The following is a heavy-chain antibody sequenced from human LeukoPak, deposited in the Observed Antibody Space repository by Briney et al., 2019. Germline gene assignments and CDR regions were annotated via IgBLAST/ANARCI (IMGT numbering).Heavy chain of an antibody. CDR1: GFTFSSYG. D-gene: IGHD6-13*01. V-gene: IGHV3-30*02. CDR3: AKEGSIAAAGTPDAFDI. J-gene: IGHJ3*02. Sequence: GGSLRLSCAASGFTFSSYGMHWVRQAPGKGLEWVAFIRYDGSNKYYADSVKGRFTISRDNSKNTLYLQMSSLRAEDTAVYYCAKEGSIAAAGTPDAFDIWGQGTMVTVSS. CDR2: IRYDGSNK.